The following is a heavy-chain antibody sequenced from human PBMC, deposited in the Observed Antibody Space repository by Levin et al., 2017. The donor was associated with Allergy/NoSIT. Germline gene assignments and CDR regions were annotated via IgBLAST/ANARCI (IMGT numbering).Heavy chain of an antibody. CDR2: INSGSRYI. CDR1: GFTFSTYN. Sequence: GGSLRLSCAASGFTFSTYNMNWVRQAPGKGLEWISSINSGSRYIYYADSVRGRFTISRDNAKNSLYLQMDSLRAEDTAVYYCARESSGWYSDSGGMDVWGQGTTVTVSS. D-gene: IGHD6-19*01. V-gene: IGHV3-21*01. J-gene: IGHJ6*02. CDR3: ARESSGWYSDSGGMDV.